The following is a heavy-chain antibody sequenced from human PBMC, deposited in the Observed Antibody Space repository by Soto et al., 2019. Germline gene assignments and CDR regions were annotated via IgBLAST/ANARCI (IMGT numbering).Heavy chain of an antibody. V-gene: IGHV4-34*01. J-gene: IGHJ6*03. Sequence: QVQLQQWGAGLLKPSETLSLTCAVYGGSFSGYYWSWIRQPPGKGLEWIGEINHSGSTNYNPSLKRRVTISVDTSKNQFSLKLSSVTAADTAVYYCARVSLLRFLEWSSLSYYYYYMDVWGKGTTVTVSS. CDR1: GGSFSGYY. CDR3: ARVSLLRFLEWSSLSYYYYYMDV. CDR2: INHSGST. D-gene: IGHD3-3*01.